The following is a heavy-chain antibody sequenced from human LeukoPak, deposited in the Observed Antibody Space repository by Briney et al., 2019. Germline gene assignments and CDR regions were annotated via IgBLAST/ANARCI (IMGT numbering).Heavy chain of an antibody. CDR1: GGSINGYY. CDR2: IFHTGDV. D-gene: IGHD2-15*01. CDR3: ARVVASTSIDS. V-gene: IGHV4-59*04. Sequence: PSETLSLTCTVSGGSINGYYWSWIRQPPGKGPEWIGSIFHTGDVYYNPSLRSRVTISVDTSRNQVSLKVTSVTAADTALYYCARVVASTSIDSWGQGILVTVSS. J-gene: IGHJ4*02.